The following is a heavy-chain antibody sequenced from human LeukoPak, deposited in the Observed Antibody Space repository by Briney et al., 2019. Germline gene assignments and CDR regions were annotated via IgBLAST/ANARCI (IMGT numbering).Heavy chain of an antibody. D-gene: IGHD3-22*01. CDR2: ISGSGGST. V-gene: IGHV3-23*01. Sequence: PGGSLRLSCAASGFTFSNFAMSWVRQAPGKGLEWVSTISGSGGSTFYADSVKGRFPISRDNSKNILYLQMNSLRGEDTALYYCAKDGLYYDGSAHVYYFDYWGQGTLVAVSS. CDR1: GFTFSNFA. CDR3: AKDGLYYDGSAHVYYFDY. J-gene: IGHJ4*02.